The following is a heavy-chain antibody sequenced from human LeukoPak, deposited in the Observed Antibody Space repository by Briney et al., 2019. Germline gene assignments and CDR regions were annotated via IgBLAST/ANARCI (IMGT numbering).Heavy chain of an antibody. Sequence: SETLSLTCTVSGVSISSGGYYWSWIRQHPGKGLEWIGYIYYSGSTYYNPSLKSRVTISVDTSKNQFSLKLSSVTAADTAVYYCARGGRGPTTATKLDYWGQGTLVTVSS. CDR1: GVSISSGGYY. CDR2: IYYSGST. CDR3: ARGGRGPTTATKLDY. J-gene: IGHJ4*02. V-gene: IGHV4-31*03. D-gene: IGHD4-11*01.